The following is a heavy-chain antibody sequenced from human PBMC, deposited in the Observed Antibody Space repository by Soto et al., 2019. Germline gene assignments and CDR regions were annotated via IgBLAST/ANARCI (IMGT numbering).Heavy chain of an antibody. Sequence: GGSLSLSGSAPGCPFSSYAMNLVRQAPGKGLEWVSSISGTGGSTYYADSVKGRFTISRDNAKRTLYLQMNNLRAEDTAVYYCAFPDDSSGFDYWGQGTLVTVSS. CDR2: ISGTGGST. D-gene: IGHD3-22*01. CDR1: GCPFSSYA. CDR3: AFPDDSSGFDY. V-gene: IGHV3-23*01. J-gene: IGHJ4*02.